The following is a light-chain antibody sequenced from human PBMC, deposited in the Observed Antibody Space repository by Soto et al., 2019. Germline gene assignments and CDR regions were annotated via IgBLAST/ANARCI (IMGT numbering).Light chain of an antibody. CDR2: NNN. CDR3: AAWDDSLNGYV. V-gene: IGLV1-44*01. CDR1: SSNIGTNA. Sequence: LHHAPSASGTRAQMVTIYCSGSSSNIGTNAVNWYQQLPGTAPKLLTYNNNQRPSGVPDRFSGSKSGTSASLAISGLQSEDEADYYCAAWDDSLNGYVFGTGTKVTVL. J-gene: IGLJ1*01.